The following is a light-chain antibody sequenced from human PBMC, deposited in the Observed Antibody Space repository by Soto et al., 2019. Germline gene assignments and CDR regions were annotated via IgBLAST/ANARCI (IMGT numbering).Light chain of an antibody. Sequence: QSALTQPASVSGSPGQSITISCTGTNSDIGDHNYVSWYQQHPGKGPKLMIYEVSNRPSGVSNRFSGSKSGNTASLTISGLQAEDEAEYYCSSYTSSDTFVFGTGTKLTVL. J-gene: IGLJ1*01. CDR1: NSDIGDHNY. V-gene: IGLV2-14*01. CDR2: EVS. CDR3: SSYTSSDTFV.